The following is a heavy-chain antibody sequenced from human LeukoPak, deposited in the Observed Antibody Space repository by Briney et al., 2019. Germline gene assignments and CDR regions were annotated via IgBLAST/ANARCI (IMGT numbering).Heavy chain of an antibody. D-gene: IGHD2-8*01. CDR3: ARKAVLMVYDEGDYFDY. J-gene: IGHJ4*02. Sequence: SETLSLTCTVSGGSISSSSYYWGWIRQPPGKGLEWIESIYYSGSTYYNPSLKSRVTISVDTSKNQFSLKLSSVTAADTAVYYCARKAVLMVYDEGDYFDYWGQGTLVTVSS. CDR1: GGSISSSSYY. V-gene: IGHV4-39*01. CDR2: IYYSGST.